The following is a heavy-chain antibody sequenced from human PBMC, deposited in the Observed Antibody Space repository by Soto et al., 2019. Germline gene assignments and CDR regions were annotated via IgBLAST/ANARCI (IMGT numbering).Heavy chain of an antibody. CDR2: ISYDGSNK. CDR1: GFTFSSYA. D-gene: IGHD5-18*01. V-gene: IGHV3-30-3*02. Sequence: QVQLVESGGGVVQPGRSLRLSCAASGFTFSSYAMHWVRQAPGKGLEWVAVISYDGSNKYYADSVKGRFTISRDNSKNTLYLQMNSLRAQDTAVYYCAEGGGRCVDTAMVRWGQGTLVTVSS. CDR3: AEGGGRCVDTAMVR. J-gene: IGHJ4*02.